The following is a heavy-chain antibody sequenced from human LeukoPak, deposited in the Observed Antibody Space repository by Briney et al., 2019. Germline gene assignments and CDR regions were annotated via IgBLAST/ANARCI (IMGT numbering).Heavy chain of an antibody. CDR1: GFSVSTNY. J-gene: IGHJ4*02. Sequence: GGSLRLSCAASGFSVSTNYMNWVRQAPGKGLEWVSVIYSGDSAYYADSVKGRFTISRDNSKNTLFLQMNSLRAEDTAVYYCARGYNWDYFDYWGQGTLVTVPS. CDR3: ARGYNWDYFDY. V-gene: IGHV3-53*01. CDR2: IYSGDSA. D-gene: IGHD5-24*01.